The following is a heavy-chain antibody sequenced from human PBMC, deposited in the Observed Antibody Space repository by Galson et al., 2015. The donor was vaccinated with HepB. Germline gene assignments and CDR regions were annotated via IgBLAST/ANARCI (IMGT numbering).Heavy chain of an antibody. Sequence: SVKVSCKASGYTFTSYAMHWVRQAPGQRLEWMGWINAGNGNTKYSQKFQGRVTITRDTSASTAYMELSSLRSEDTAVYYCARARLRFLEWSKHWGQGTLVTVSS. V-gene: IGHV1-3*01. D-gene: IGHD3-3*01. CDR2: INAGNGNT. CDR3: ARARLRFLEWSKH. J-gene: IGHJ4*02. CDR1: GYTFTSYA.